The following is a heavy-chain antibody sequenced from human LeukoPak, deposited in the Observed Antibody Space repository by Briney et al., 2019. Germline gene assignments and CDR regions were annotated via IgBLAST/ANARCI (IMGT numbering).Heavy chain of an antibody. CDR1: GFTFSSYA. CDR2: ISGSGGST. D-gene: IGHD3-10*01. CDR3: AKSRSWFGELLDY. V-gene: IGHV3-23*01. Sequence: SGGSLRLSCAASGFTFSSYAMSWVRQAPGKGLEWVSAISGSGGSTYYADSVKGRFTISRDSSKNTLYLQMNSLRAEDTAVYYCAKSRSWFGELLDYWGQGTLVTVSS. J-gene: IGHJ4*02.